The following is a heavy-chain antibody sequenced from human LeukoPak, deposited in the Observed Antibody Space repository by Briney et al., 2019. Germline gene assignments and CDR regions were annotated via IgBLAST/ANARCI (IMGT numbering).Heavy chain of an antibody. D-gene: IGHD2-15*01. V-gene: IGHV4-59*01. CDR2: IYYSGST. CDR3: ARELGYCSGGSRYSSWFDP. CDR1: GGSISSYY. J-gene: IGHJ5*02. Sequence: SETLSLTCTVSGGSISSYYWSWIRQPPGKGLEWIGYIYYSGSTNYNPSLKSRVTISVDTSKNQFSLKLSSVTAADTAVYYCARELGYCSGGSRYSSWFDPWGQGTLVTVSS.